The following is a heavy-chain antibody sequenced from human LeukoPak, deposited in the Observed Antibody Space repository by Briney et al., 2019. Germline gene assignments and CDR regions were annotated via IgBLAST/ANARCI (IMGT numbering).Heavy chain of an antibody. J-gene: IGHJ4*02. CDR2: LSPNSGDT. V-gene: IGHV1-2*02. D-gene: IGHD6-13*01. Sequence: ASVKVSCTASGYTFTGYYMHWVRHAPGQEFEWMGWLSPNSGDTKFAQKFQGRVTMTRDTSISTAYMELSNLRSDDTAVYYCARATDISSWYLAYWGQGTLVTVSS. CDR1: GYTFTGYY. CDR3: ARATDISSWYLAY.